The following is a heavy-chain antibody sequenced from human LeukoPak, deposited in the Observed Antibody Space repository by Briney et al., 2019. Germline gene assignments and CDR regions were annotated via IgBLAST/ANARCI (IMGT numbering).Heavy chain of an antibody. Sequence: SETLSLTCTVSGGSISSYYWSWIRQPPRKGLEWIGYIYYSGSTNYNPSLKSRVTISVDTSKNQISLKRSSVTAADTAVYYCASQTRNDAFDIWGQGTMVTVSS. CDR1: GGSISSYY. J-gene: IGHJ3*02. CDR2: IYYSGST. CDR3: ASQTRNDAFDI. V-gene: IGHV4-59*01.